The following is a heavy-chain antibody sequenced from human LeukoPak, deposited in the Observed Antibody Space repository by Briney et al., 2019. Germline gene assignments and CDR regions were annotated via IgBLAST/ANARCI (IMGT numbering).Heavy chain of an antibody. J-gene: IGHJ4*02. CDR1: GGAFTGYY. CDR3: ATPTRGGIAVTGTFGH. CDR2: INHSGAT. D-gene: IGHD6-19*01. Sequence: SETLSLTCAGSGGAFTGYYWSWIRQPPGKGLEWIGEINHSGATNYNPSLKSRVTISVDTSKNQFSLSLTSVSAADTGVYYCATPTRGGIAVTGTFGHWGQGTQVTVSS. V-gene: IGHV4-34*01.